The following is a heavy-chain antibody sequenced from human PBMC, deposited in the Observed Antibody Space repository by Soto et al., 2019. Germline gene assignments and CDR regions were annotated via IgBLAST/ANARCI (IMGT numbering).Heavy chain of an antibody. CDR3: ARDLYYDFWSGFPRPFDY. V-gene: IGHV6-1*01. CDR1: GDSVSSNSAA. CDR2: TYYRSKWYN. D-gene: IGHD3-3*01. J-gene: IGHJ4*02. Sequence: SQTLSLTCAISGDSVSSNSAAWNWIRQSPSRGLEWLGRTYYRSKWYNDYAVSVKSRITINPDTSKNQFSLQLNSVTPEDTAVYYCARDLYYDFWSGFPRPFDYWGQGTLVTV.